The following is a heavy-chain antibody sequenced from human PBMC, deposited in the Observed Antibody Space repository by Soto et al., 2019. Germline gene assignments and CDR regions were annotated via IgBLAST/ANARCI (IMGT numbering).Heavy chain of an antibody. CDR3: AKDRVATITGGYFFDY. Sequence: GGSLRLCCAASGFTFSSYAMSWVRQAPGKGLEWVSAISGSGGSTYYADSVKGRFTISRDNSKNTLYLQMNSLRAEDTAVYYCAKDRVATITGGYFFDYWGQGTLVTVSS. CDR2: ISGSGGST. V-gene: IGHV3-23*01. CDR1: GFTFSSYA. D-gene: IGHD5-12*01. J-gene: IGHJ4*02.